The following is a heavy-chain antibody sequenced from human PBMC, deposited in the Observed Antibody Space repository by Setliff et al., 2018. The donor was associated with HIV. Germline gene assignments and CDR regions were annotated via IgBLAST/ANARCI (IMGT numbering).Heavy chain of an antibody. CDR1: GYSISSGYY. V-gene: IGHV4-38-2*01. CDR2: IYHSGST. D-gene: IGHD3-22*01. J-gene: IGHJ4*02. Sequence: KTSETLSLTCAVSGYSISSGYYWGWIRQPPGKGLEWIGSIYHSGSTYYNPSLKSRVTISVDTSKNQFSLKLSSVTAADTAVYYCARVINYYDSSPFDYWGQGTLVTVSS. CDR3: ARVINYYDSSPFDY.